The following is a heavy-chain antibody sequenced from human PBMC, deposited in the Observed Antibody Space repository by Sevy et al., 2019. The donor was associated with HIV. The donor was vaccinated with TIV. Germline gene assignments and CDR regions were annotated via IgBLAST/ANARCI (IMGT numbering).Heavy chain of an antibody. D-gene: IGHD2-15*01. CDR3: ARDPDGSGHKFDY. Sequence: GGSLRLSCAASGFDFSNYVMHWVRQTPGKGLEWVAVTLHDESDKFCADSVKGRFTIFRDNSKNTLFLQMNSLTVEDTAVYYCARDPDGSGHKFDYWGQGTLVTVSS. CDR2: TLHDESDK. CDR1: GFDFSNYV. V-gene: IGHV3-30*19. J-gene: IGHJ4*02.